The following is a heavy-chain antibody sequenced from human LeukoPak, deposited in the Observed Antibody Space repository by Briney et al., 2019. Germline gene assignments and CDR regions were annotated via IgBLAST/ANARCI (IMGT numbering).Heavy chain of an antibody. J-gene: IGHJ6*02. D-gene: IGHD3-22*01. V-gene: IGHV3-48*01. CDR2: ISSSSGTT. CDR1: GFTFSSYS. CDR3: ARAYYYDRSGYHSPYYYGMDV. Sequence: PGGSLRLSCASSGFTFSSYSMNWVRQGPGKGLEWVSYISSSSGTTYYADSVKGRFTISRDSAEKSLYLQMNSLRAEDTAVYYCARAYYYDRSGYHSPYYYGMDVWGQGTTVTVFS.